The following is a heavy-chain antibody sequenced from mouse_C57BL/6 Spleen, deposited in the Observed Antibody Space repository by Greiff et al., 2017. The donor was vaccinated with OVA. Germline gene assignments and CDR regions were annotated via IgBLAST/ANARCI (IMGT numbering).Heavy chain of an antibody. D-gene: IGHD2-3*01. Sequence: QFQLQQPGAELVMPGASVKLSCKASGYTFTSYWMHWVKQRPGQGLEWIGEIDPSDSYTNYNQKFKGKSTLTVDKSSSTAYMQLSSLTSEDSAVYYCARGDDGYAMDYWGQGTSVTVSS. J-gene: IGHJ4*01. CDR1: GYTFTSYW. CDR2: IDPSDSYT. V-gene: IGHV1-69*01. CDR3: ARGDDGYAMDY.